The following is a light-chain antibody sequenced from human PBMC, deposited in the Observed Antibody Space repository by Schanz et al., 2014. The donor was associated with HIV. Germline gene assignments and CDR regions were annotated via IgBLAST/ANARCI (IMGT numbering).Light chain of an antibody. CDR3: SSYTSSSTRV. V-gene: IGLV2-14*03. J-gene: IGLJ3*02. CDR2: DVS. CDR1: SSDVGGYNY. Sequence: QSALTQPASVSGSPGQSIIISCTGTSSDVGGYNYVSWYQHHPGKAPKLLIYDVSDRPSGVSNRFSGSKSGNTASLSISGLQAEDEADYYCSSYTSSSTRVFGGGTKLTV.